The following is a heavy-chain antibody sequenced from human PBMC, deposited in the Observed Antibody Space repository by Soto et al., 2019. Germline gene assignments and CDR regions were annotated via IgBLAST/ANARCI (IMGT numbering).Heavy chain of an antibody. Sequence: QVQLVQSGGEVKKPGSSVRVSCRTSGGTFKNYGLSWVRQAPGQGLEWMGGIIPMYGIANYGQIFQGRLTITADESTNTAYMDLSSLKSEDTAVYYCAGEVGGTGFHLWGQGTQVTVSS. CDR1: GGTFKNYG. CDR2: IIPMYGIA. V-gene: IGHV1-69*12. J-gene: IGHJ5*02. CDR3: AGEVGGTGFHL. D-gene: IGHD1-26*01.